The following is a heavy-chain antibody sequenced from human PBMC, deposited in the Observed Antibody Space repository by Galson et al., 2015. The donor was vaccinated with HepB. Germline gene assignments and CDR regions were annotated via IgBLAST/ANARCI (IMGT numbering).Heavy chain of an antibody. V-gene: IGHV3-7*01. J-gene: IGHJ4*02. CDR3: ARENTLIRGIDY. CDR2: IRQDGGEK. CDR1: GFSISQYW. Sequence: SLRLSCAGSGFSISQYWMSWVRQAPGKGLEWVANIRQDGGEKLYVDSVKGRFTISRDNTKNSLYLQMSSLRAEDTAVYYCARENTLIRGIDYRGQGALVTVSS. D-gene: IGHD3-10*01.